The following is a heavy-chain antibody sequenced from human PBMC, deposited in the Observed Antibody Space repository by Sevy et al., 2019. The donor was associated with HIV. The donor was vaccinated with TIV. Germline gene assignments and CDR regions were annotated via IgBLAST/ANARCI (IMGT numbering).Heavy chain of an antibody. Sequence: GGSLRLSCAASGFTFNRYWMSWVRQAPGKGLQWVANIKLDGSEKYYLDSVRGRFTISRDNAKNSLYLQMNSLRAEDTAVYYCARDRNSVTCLWGLVVWGLGTTVTDSS. D-gene: IGHD2-2*01. CDR1: GFTFNRYW. V-gene: IGHV3-7*03. CDR2: IKLDGSEK. J-gene: IGHJ6*02. CDR3: ARDRNSVTCLWGLVV.